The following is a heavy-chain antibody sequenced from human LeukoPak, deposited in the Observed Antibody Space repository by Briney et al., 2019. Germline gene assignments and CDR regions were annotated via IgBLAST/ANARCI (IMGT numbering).Heavy chain of an antibody. CDR2: INHSGST. CDR1: GGSFSGYY. CDR3: ARILLEAAEGDY. D-gene: IGHD6-13*01. J-gene: IGHJ4*02. V-gene: IGHV4-34*01. Sequence: SGTLSLTCAVYGGSFSGYYWSWIRQPPGKGLEWIGEINHSGSTNCNPSLKSRVTISVDTSKNQFSLKLSSVTAADTAVYYCARILLEAAEGDYWGQGTLVTVSS.